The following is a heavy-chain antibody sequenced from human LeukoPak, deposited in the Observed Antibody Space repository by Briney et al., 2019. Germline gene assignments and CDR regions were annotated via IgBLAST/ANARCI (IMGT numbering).Heavy chain of an antibody. CDR2: IYIDGSST. Sequence: GGSLRLSCAASGFTFSNYWMHWVRQGPGKGLLWVSRIYIDGSSTDYADSVKGRFTIPRDNAKNTLYLQMTGLRADDTALYYCTRGTGSSSDYWGQGALVTVSS. CDR1: GFTFSNYW. J-gene: IGHJ4*02. CDR3: TRGTGSSSDY. D-gene: IGHD1-26*01. V-gene: IGHV3-74*01.